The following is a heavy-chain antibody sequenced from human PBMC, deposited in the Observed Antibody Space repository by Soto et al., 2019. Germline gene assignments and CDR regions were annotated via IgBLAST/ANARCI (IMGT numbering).Heavy chain of an antibody. D-gene: IGHD6-19*01. CDR3: ARAYTSYSSGWYVDY. J-gene: IGHJ4*02. CDR2: INPNSGGT. CDR1: GYTFTGYY. V-gene: IGHV1-2*04. Sequence: ASVKVSCKASGYTFTGYYMHWVRQTPGQGLEWMGWINPNSGGTNYAQKFQGWVTMTRDTSISTAYMELSRLRSDDTAVYYCARAYTSYSSGWYVDYWGQGTLVTVSS.